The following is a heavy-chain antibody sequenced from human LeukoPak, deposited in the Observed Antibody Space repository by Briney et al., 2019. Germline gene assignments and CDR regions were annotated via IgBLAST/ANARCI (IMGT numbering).Heavy chain of an antibody. D-gene: IGHD5-12*01. CDR3: ARHSGYSGYDFDY. CDR1: GGSFSGYY. CDR2: INHSGST. Sequence: PSETLSLTCAVYGGSFSGYYWSWIRQPPGKGLEWIGEINHSGSTNYNPSLKSRVTISVDTSKNQFSLKLSSVTAADTAVYYCARHSGYSGYDFDYWGQGTLVTVSS. J-gene: IGHJ4*02. V-gene: IGHV4-34*01.